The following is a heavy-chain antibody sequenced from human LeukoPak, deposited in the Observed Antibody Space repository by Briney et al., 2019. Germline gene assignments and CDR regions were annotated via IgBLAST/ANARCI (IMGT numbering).Heavy chain of an antibody. D-gene: IGHD3-9*01. J-gene: IGHJ3*02. V-gene: IGHV4-59*01. Sequence: SETLSLTCTVSSGSISSYYWSWIRQPPGKGLEWIGYIYYSGSTNYNPSLKSRVTISVDTSKNQFSLKLSSVTAADTAVYYCARDTHYDILTGYYYDAFDIWGQGTMVTVSS. CDR3: ARDTHYDILTGYYYDAFDI. CDR1: SGSISSYY. CDR2: IYYSGST.